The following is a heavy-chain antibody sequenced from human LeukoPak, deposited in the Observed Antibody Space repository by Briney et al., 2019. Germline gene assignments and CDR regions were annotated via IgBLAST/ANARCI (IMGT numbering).Heavy chain of an antibody. CDR2: IYPGDSDT. V-gene: IGHV5-51*01. D-gene: IGHD4/OR15-4a*01. Sequence: GEPLKIPFQGSWYRFPSFWIGWGRPVPGKGVEWIGIIYPGDSDTRYSPSFQGQITISLDKSLSTAYVASRSLETSDTAMYFCARLGNEYGGFENYRMDYWGQGTPVTVSS. CDR1: WYRFPSFW. CDR3: ARLGNEYGGFENYRMDY. J-gene: IGHJ4*02.